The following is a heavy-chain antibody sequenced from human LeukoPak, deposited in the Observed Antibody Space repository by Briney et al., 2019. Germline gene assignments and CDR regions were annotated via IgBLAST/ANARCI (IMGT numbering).Heavy chain of an antibody. CDR2: MNPNSGNT. CDR1: GYTFTSYD. CDR3: ARSSGWQYYFDY. D-gene: IGHD6-19*01. V-gene: IGHV1-8*01. J-gene: IGHJ4*02. Sequence: GASVKVSCKASGYTFTSYDINWVRQAPGQGLEWMGWMNPNSGNTGYAQKFQGRVTMTRNTSISTAYMELSSLRSEDTAVYYCARSSGWQYYFDYWGQGTLVTVSS.